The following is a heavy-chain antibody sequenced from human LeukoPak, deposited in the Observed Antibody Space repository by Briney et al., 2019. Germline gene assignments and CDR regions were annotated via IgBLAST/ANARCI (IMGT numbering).Heavy chain of an antibody. Sequence: GGSLRLSCVASGFTFRSYSMNWVRQAPGKGREGVSSISGSSTYIYYAHSVKGRFTISRDNANNSLYLQMNSLRADDTAVYYCARDLNYDILTGSLRAYFDSWGQGTRVTVSS. CDR1: GFTFRSYS. J-gene: IGHJ4*02. V-gene: IGHV3-21*01. CDR2: ISGSSTYI. D-gene: IGHD3-9*01. CDR3: ARDLNYDILTGSLRAYFDS.